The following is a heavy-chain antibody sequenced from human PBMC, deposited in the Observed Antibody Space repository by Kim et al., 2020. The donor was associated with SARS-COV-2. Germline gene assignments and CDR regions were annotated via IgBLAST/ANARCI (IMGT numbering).Heavy chain of an antibody. D-gene: IGHD1-26*01. V-gene: IGHV1-2*02. CDR2: ISPKSGDT. Sequence: ASVKVSCQVSGYVFSDYYINWVRQAPGQGLEWMGWISPKSGDTYYAQKFKDRVTMPRDTSISAAYMELTWLTSDDTAVYFCARGAYSGSPMDFWGRGTPLSVSS. CDR1: GYVFSDYY. J-gene: IGHJ2*01. CDR3: ARGAYSGSPMDF.